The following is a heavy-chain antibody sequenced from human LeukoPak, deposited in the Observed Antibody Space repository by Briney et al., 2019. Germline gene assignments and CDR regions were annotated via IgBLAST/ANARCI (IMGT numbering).Heavy chain of an antibody. CDR1: GFTFSSYW. CDR2: IKQDGSEK. D-gene: IGHD3-10*01. CDR3: ASTYYYGSGSYPL. V-gene: IGHV3-7*01. Sequence: GGSLRLSCAASGFTFSSYWMSWVRQAPGKGLEWVANIKQDGSEKYYVDSVKGRFTISRDNAKNSLCLQMNSLRAEDTAVYYCASTYYYGSGSYPLWGQGTLVTVSS. J-gene: IGHJ4*02.